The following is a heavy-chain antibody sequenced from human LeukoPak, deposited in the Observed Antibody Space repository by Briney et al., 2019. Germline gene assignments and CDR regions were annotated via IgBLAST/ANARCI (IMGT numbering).Heavy chain of an antibody. Sequence: PSETLSLTCTVSGDSIGNSNYYWAWVRQPPGKGLEWLGSIFYSGSTYYNPSLKSRVTISVDTSKNQFSLNLHSVTATDTPIYYCARRGITYSSSFFAYWGQGTLVTVSS. CDR2: IFYSGST. CDR1: GDSIGNSNYY. D-gene: IGHD6-13*01. CDR3: ARRGITYSSSFFAY. V-gene: IGHV4-39*01. J-gene: IGHJ4*02.